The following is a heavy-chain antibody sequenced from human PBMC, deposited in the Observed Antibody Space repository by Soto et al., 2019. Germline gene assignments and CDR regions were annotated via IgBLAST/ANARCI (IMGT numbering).Heavy chain of an antibody. CDR1: GCTFGSHT. CDR2: IIPVFNAA. J-gene: IGHJ4*01. Sequence: QVQLVQSGAEVKQPGSSVRLSCKVSGCTFGSHTFTWVRQAPGQGLEWMGEIIPVFNAANYAQRFQDRVTITEDRSATTVYLELSRLRSADTATDYCARIETLTYVNTSGAELDFWGHGTVVIVSS. V-gene: IGHV1-69*06. CDR3: ARIETLTYVNTSGAELDF. D-gene: IGHD3-22*01.